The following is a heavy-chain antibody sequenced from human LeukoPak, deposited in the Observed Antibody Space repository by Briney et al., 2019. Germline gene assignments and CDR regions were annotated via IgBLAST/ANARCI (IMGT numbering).Heavy chain of an antibody. J-gene: IGHJ6*03. CDR2: INPNSGDT. Sequence: ASVKVSCKASGYTFTGYYMHWVRQAPGQGLEWMGWAPGQGLEWMGWINPNSGDTNYAQKFQGRVTMTRDTSISTAYMELRSLRSDDTAVFYCARCGSGSHPADPYYYYMDVWGKGTTVTISS. D-gene: IGHD3-10*01. CDR1: GYTFTGYY. CDR3: ARCGSGSHPADPYYYYMDV. V-gene: IGHV1-2*02.